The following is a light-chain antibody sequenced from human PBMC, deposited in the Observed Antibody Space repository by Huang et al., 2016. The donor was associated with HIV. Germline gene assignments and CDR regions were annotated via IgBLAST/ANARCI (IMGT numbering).Light chain of an antibody. CDR2: WAS. Sequence: IVVTQSPDSLAVSLGERAAINCKSSQSVLYSSNNNNYLALYQQKPGQSPALLIYWASTRAPGVPDRFNGSGSGTDFTLTISSLQAEDVALYYCQQYFRTPLTFGGGTRVDIK. V-gene: IGKV4-1*01. CDR3: QQYFRTPLT. CDR1: QSVLYSSNNNNY. J-gene: IGKJ4*01.